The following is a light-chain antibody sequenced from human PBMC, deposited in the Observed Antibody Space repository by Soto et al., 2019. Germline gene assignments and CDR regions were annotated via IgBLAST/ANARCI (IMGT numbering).Light chain of an antibody. CDR2: AAS. V-gene: IGKV1-39*01. J-gene: IGKJ1*01. CDR3: QQSYSSPPT. CDR1: QSISNH. Sequence: DIQMTQTQSSLSASXXDIVXMTFRASQSISNHLNWYQQKPGKAPKXXIFAASSLQSGVPSRFSGSRSGPDFTLTISSLQPEDFATYYCQQSYSSPPTFGQGTKVDIK.